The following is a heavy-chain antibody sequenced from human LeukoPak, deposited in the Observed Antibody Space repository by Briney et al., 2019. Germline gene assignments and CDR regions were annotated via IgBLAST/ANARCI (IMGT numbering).Heavy chain of an antibody. D-gene: IGHD5-18*01. CDR2: ISGYNGNT. CDR1: AYTFQTYD. CDR3: ARVWGSMVTGALYNSYGMDV. J-gene: IGHJ6*02. Sequence: ASVKVSCKASAYTFQTYDITWVRQAPGQGLEWMGWISGYNGNTNYAQNLQGRVTMTTDTSTSTAYMELRSLRSDDTAVYYCARVWGSMVTGALYNSYGMDVWGQGTTVTVSS. V-gene: IGHV1-18*01.